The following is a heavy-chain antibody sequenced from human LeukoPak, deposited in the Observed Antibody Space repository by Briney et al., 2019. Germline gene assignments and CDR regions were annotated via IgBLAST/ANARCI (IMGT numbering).Heavy chain of an antibody. V-gene: IGHV3-7*01. CDR3: ARDVVSDSSGWYDY. CDR1: GFTFSSYW. J-gene: IGHJ4*02. CDR2: IKQDGSEK. D-gene: IGHD6-19*01. Sequence: PGGSLRLSCAASGFTFSSYWMSWVRQAPGKGLEWVANIKQDGSEKYYVDSVKGRFTISRDNAKNSLYLQMNSLRAEDTAVYYCARDVVSDSSGWYDYWGQGTLVTVSS.